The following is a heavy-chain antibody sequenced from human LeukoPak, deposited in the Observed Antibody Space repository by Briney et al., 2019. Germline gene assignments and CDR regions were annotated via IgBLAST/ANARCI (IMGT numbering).Heavy chain of an antibody. D-gene: IGHD6-13*01. V-gene: IGHV1-69*13. Sequence: SVKVSCKASGGTFSSYAISWVRQAPGQGLEWMGGIIPIFGTANYAQKFQGRVTITADESTSTAYMELSSLRSEDTAVYYCARDQYSSSWCGGGDAFDIWGQGTMVTVSS. CDR2: IIPIFGTA. J-gene: IGHJ3*02. CDR3: ARDQYSSSWCGGGDAFDI. CDR1: GGTFSSYA.